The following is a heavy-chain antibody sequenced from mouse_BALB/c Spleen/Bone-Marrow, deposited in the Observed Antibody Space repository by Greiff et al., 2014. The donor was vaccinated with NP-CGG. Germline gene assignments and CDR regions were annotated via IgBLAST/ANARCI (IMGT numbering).Heavy chain of an antibody. CDR3: ARYYRYDGGYAMAY. V-gene: IGHV1-87*01. J-gene: IGHJ4*01. D-gene: IGHD2-14*01. CDR1: GYTFTTYW. CDR2: IYPGDGDT. Sequence: QVQLKESGAELARPGASVKLSCKASGYTFTTYWMQWVKQRPGQGLEWIGAIYPGDGDTRYTQKFKGKATLTADKSSSTAYMQLSSLASEDSAVYYCARYYRYDGGYAMAYWGQGTSVTVSS.